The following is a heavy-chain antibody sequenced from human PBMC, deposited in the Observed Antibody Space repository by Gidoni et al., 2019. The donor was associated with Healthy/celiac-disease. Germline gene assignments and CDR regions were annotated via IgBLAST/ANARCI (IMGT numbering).Heavy chain of an antibody. J-gene: IGHJ6*02. CDR1: GFTFRRFW. Sequence: EEQLVASWGRSVQPGASLTLSCAASGFTFRRFWMHWVRQAPGKGLVWVSRIKSDGRSTSYADSVKGRFTISRDNAKNTLYLQMNSLRGEDTAVDYCARSQGYCSGGSCYYYYGMDVWGQGTTVTVSS. D-gene: IGHD2-15*01. V-gene: IGHV3-74*01. CDR2: IKSDGRST. CDR3: ARSQGYCSGGSCYYYYGMDV.